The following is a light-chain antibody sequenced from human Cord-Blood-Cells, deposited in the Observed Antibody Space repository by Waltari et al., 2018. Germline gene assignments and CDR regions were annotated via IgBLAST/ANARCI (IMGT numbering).Light chain of an antibody. CDR2: EGS. J-gene: IGLJ2*01. Sequence: QSALTQPASVSGSPGQSITIPCTGTSRDVGSYNFVSWYQQHPGKAPKLMIYEGSKRPSGVSNRFSGSKSGNTASLTISGLQAEDEADYYCCSYAGSSTLVFGGGTKLTVL. CDR1: SRDVGSYNF. V-gene: IGLV2-23*01. CDR3: CSYAGSSTLV.